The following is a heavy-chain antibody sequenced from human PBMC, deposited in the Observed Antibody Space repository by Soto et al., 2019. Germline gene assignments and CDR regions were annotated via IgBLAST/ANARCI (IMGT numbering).Heavy chain of an antibody. J-gene: IGHJ4*02. Sequence: SETLSLTCTVSGGSISSSSYYWGWIRQPPGKGLEWIGSIYYSGSTYYNPSLKSRVTISVDTSKNQFSLKLSSVTAADTAVYYCARRHSSSWAAFDYWGQGTLVTVSS. D-gene: IGHD6-13*01. CDR3: ARRHSSSWAAFDY. CDR1: GGSISSSSYY. V-gene: IGHV4-39*01. CDR2: IYYSGST.